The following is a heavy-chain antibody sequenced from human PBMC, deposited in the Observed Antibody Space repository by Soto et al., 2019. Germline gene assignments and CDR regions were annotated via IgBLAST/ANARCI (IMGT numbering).Heavy chain of an antibody. CDR3: AKVMDPDIVRVYAMDV. Sequence: PGGSQRLSYAASGFSFRSYTMNCVRDAPGKGVEWGSGISRGTVYRYYADSVEGRFTICRDNARNSLYLQMCSVRAEDTAVYYCAKVMDPDIVRVYAMDVWGQGTKVPVSS. D-gene: IGHD2-15*01. CDR1: GFSFRSYT. V-gene: IGHV3-21*01. J-gene: IGHJ6*02. CDR2: ISRGTVYR.